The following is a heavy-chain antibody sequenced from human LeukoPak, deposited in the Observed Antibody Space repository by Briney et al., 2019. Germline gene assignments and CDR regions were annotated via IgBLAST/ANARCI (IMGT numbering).Heavy chain of an antibody. D-gene: IGHD2-21*02. CDR3: ARGPHIVVVTAVYYFDY. V-gene: IGHV4-34*01. J-gene: IGHJ4*02. CDR1: GGSFSGYY. Sequence: PSETLSLTCAVYGGSFSGYYWSWIRQPPGKGLEWIGEINHSGSTNYNPSLKSRVTISVDTSKNQFSLKLSSVTAADTAVYYCARGPHIVVVTAVYYFDYWGQGTLVTVSS. CDR2: INHSGST.